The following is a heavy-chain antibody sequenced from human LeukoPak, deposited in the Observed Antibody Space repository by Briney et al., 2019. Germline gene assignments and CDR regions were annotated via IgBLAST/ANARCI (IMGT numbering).Heavy chain of an antibody. J-gene: IGHJ6*03. CDR2: IYYSGST. V-gene: IGHV4-39*07. Sequence: SETLSLTCTVSGGSISSSSYYWGWIRQPPGKGLELIGRIYYSGSTYYNPSLKSRVTISVDTSKNQFSLKLSSVTAADTAVYYCARALWSSGNEHYYYMDVWGNGTTVTVSS. CDR3: ARALWSSGNEHYYYMDV. D-gene: IGHD1-26*01. CDR1: GGSISSSSYY.